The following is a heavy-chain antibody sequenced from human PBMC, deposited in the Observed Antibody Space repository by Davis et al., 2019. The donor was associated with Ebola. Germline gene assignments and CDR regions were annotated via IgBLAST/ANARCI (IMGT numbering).Heavy chain of an antibody. J-gene: IGHJ4*02. V-gene: IGHV3-23*01. Sequence: PGGSLRLSCAASGFTFSSYAMSWVRQAPGKGLEWVSAISGSGGSTYYADSVKGRFTISRDNSKNTLYLQMNSLRVDDTAVYYCAKIPSGGSGWYYFDYWGQGTLVTVSS. D-gene: IGHD6-19*01. CDR1: GFTFSSYA. CDR3: AKIPSGGSGWYYFDY. CDR2: ISGSGGST.